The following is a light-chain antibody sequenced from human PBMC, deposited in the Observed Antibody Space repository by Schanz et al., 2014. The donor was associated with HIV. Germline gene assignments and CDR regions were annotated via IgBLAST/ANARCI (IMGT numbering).Light chain of an antibody. J-gene: IGLJ3*02. CDR1: SSDVGADNS. Sequence: QSALTQPASVSGSPGQSITISCTGTSSDVGADNSVSWYQQHPGRAPRLLVYDVTYRPSGVSNRFSGSKSGNTASLTVSGLQPEDEDNYYCSSYVDTYSVLFGGGTKVTVL. CDR2: DVT. V-gene: IGLV2-14*03. CDR3: SSYVDTYSVL.